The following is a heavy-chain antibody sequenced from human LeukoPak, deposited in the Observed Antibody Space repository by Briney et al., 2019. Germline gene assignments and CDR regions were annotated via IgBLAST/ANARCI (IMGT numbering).Heavy chain of an antibody. D-gene: IGHD7-27*01. V-gene: IGHV4-34*01. Sequence: SETLSLTCAVYGGSFSGYYWSWIRQPPGKGLEWIGEINHSGSTNYNPSLKSRVTISVDTSKNQFSLKLSSATAADTAVYYCARGREAGEREFDPWGQGTLVTVSS. CDR3: ARGREAGEREFDP. CDR2: INHSGST. CDR1: GGSFSGYY. J-gene: IGHJ5*02.